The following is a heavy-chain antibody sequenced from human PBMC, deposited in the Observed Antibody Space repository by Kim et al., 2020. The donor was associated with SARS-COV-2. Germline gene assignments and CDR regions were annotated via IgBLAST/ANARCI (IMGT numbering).Heavy chain of an antibody. CDR1: GGSISSYY. Sequence: SETLSLTCTVSGGSISSYYWSWIRQPPGKGLEWIGYIYYSGSTNYNPSLKSRVTISVDTSKNQFSLKLSSVTAADTAVYYCARVSWDFWGGGMAFDIWGQGTMVTVSS. J-gene: IGHJ3*02. D-gene: IGHD3-16*01. V-gene: IGHV4-59*01. CDR2: IYYSGST. CDR3: ARVSWDFWGGGMAFDI.